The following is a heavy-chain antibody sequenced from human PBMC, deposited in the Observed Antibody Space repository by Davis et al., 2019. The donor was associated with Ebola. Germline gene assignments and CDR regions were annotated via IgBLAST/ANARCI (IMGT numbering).Heavy chain of an antibody. V-gene: IGHV1-69*06. J-gene: IGHJ4*02. CDR1: GNTISTYT. CDR3: ARGPSVATAHYFDY. D-gene: IGHD2-21*02. Sequence: SVKVSCKASGNTISTYTIDWVRQAPGQGLEWMGGIIPIFGTTNYAQKFRGRVTITADKSTRIAYMELSILRSEDTAVYYCARGPSVATAHYFDYWGQGTLVTVSS. CDR2: IIPIFGTT.